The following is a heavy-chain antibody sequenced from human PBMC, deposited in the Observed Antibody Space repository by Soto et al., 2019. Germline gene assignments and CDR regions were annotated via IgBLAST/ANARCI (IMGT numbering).Heavy chain of an antibody. J-gene: IGHJ6*02. Sequence: EVQLLQSGGGLVQPGGSLRLSCVGSGFTFSRYAMILVRQTPGKGLEWVSGIGDRGTTTYYADSVKGRFTISRDNSGNTLFLQMNSLRAEDTAVYYCAKDRLGDYYYYGMDVWGQGTTVTVS. CDR2: IGDRGTTT. D-gene: IGHD4-17*01. CDR1: GFTFSRYA. V-gene: IGHV3-23*01. CDR3: AKDRLGDYYYYGMDV.